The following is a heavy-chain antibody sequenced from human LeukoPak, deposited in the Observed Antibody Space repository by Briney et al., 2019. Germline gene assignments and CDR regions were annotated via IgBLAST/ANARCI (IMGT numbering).Heavy chain of an antibody. CDR2: IYYSGST. Sequence: SETLSLTCTVSGGSISSYYWSWIRQPPGKGLEWIGYIYYSGSTNYNPSLKSRVTISVDTSKNQFSLKLSSVTAADTAVYYCARLSLLRYFDWYNWFDPWGQGTLVTVSS. D-gene: IGHD3-9*01. V-gene: IGHV4-59*08. CDR3: ARLSLLRYFDWYNWFDP. CDR1: GGSISSYY. J-gene: IGHJ5*02.